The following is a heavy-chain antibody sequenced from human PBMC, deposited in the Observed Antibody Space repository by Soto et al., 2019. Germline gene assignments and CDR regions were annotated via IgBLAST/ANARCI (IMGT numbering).Heavy chain of an antibody. CDR2: IIPIFGTA. V-gene: IGHV1-69*01. CDR3: ARDSSSIAAPAAFDI. J-gene: IGHJ3*02. Sequence: QVQLVQSGAEVKKPGSSVKVSCKASGGTFSSYAISWVRQAPGQGLERMGGIIPIFGTANYAQKFQGRVTITADESTGTAYMELSSLRSEDTAVYYCARDSSSIAAPAAFDIWGQGTMVTVSS. CDR1: GGTFSSYA. D-gene: IGHD6-6*01.